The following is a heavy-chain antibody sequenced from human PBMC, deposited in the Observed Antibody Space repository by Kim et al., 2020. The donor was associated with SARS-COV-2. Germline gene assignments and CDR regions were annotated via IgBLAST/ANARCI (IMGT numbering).Heavy chain of an antibody. CDR2: IYYSGST. D-gene: IGHD2-2*01. CDR3: ASTGYCSSTSCARFSYYYGMDV. V-gene: IGHV4-31*03. CDR1: GGSISSGGYY. J-gene: IGHJ6*02. Sequence: SETLSLTCTVSGGSISSGGYYWSWIRQHPGKGLEWIGYIYYSGSTYYNPSLKSRVTISVDTSKNQFSLKLSSVTAADTAVYYCASTGYCSSTSCARFSYYYGMDVWGQGTTVIVSS.